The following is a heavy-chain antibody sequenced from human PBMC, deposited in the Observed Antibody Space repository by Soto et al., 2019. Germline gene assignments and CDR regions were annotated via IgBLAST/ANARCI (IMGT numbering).Heavy chain of an antibody. V-gene: IGHV3-30*18. Sequence: QVQLVESGGGVVQPGRSLRLSCAASGFTFSSYGMHWVRQAPGKRQEWVAVISYNGSNKDYADSVKGRFTISRDNSKKTLYLQMNSLRAEDRAGYYCSKEWRNFDILTGYSSFDYWGPGTLVTVSS. CDR3: SKEWRNFDILTGYSSFDY. J-gene: IGHJ4*02. CDR1: GFTFSSYG. D-gene: IGHD3-9*01. CDR2: ISYNGSNK.